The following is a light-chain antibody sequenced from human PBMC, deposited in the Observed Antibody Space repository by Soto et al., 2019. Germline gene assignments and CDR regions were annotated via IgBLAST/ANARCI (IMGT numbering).Light chain of an antibody. J-gene: IGKJ3*01. Sequence: AIQMTQSPSSLSASVGDRVTITCRASQGIRNDLGWYQQKPGKAPKLLIYGASTLQSGVPSRFSGSGSGTDFTLTISSLQPEDFASYFCQQSYNIPFTFGPGTKVDIK. V-gene: IGKV1-6*01. CDR2: GAS. CDR3: QQSYNIPFT. CDR1: QGIRND.